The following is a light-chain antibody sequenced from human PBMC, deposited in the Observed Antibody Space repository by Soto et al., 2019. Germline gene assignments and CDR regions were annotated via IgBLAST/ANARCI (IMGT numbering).Light chain of an antibody. Sequence: EIVLTQSPATLSVSPGAGATLSCRASQGIGSTLAWYQQKPGQTPRLLIYDTSTRATGVPARFSGSASGAEFTLTVTSLQSEEFAVYYCQHYTNWPLTFGGGTRVE. CDR2: DTS. CDR3: QHYTNWPLT. CDR1: QGIGST. V-gene: IGKV3-15*01. J-gene: IGKJ4*01.